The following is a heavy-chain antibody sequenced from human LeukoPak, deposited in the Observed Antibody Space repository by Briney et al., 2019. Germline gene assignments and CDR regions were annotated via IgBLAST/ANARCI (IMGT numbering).Heavy chain of an antibody. CDR3: ARDGGYSYGLDY. Sequence: PSETLSLTCTVSGGSISSYYWSWIRQPPGKGLEWIGYIYYSGSTYYNPSLKSRVTISVDTSKNQFSLKLSSVTAADTAVYYCARDGGYSYGLDYWGQGTLVTVSS. J-gene: IGHJ4*02. CDR1: GGSISSYY. CDR2: IYYSGST. D-gene: IGHD5-18*01. V-gene: IGHV4-59*12.